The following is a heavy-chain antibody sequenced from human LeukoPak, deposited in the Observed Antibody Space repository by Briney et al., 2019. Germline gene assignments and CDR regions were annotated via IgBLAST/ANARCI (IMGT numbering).Heavy chain of an antibody. J-gene: IGHJ3*02. Sequence: GGSLSLSCAASGSTFSHYWMHWVRQAPGKGLVWVSRINPDGSRTDYADSVAGRFTISRDNAKNTLYLQMNSLRADDTAVYYCSWDHTGKEDIWGQGTMVTVSS. CDR1: GSTFSHYW. CDR3: SWDHTGKEDI. V-gene: IGHV3-74*01. D-gene: IGHD1-26*01. CDR2: INPDGSRT.